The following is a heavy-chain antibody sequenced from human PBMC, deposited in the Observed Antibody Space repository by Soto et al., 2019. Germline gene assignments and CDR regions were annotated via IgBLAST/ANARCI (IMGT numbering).Heavy chain of an antibody. CDR3: AHSLYYDILTGYYIWFDP. Sequence: QITLKESGPTLVKPTQTLTLTCTFSGFSLSTSGVGVGWIRQPPGKALEWLALIYWDDDKRYSPSLKSRLTITKDTSKKQVVLTMTNMDPVDTATYYCAHSLYYDILTGYYIWFDPWGQGTLVTVSS. V-gene: IGHV2-5*02. CDR1: GFSLSTSGVG. D-gene: IGHD3-9*01. J-gene: IGHJ5*02. CDR2: IYWDDDK.